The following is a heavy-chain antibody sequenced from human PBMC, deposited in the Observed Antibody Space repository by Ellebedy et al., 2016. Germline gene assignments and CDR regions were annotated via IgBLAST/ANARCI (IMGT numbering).Heavy chain of an antibody. CDR1: GYTFTSYA. D-gene: IGHD3-10*01. Sequence: ASVKVSCKASGYTFTSYAMNWVRQAPGQGLEWMGWINTNTGNPTYAQGFTGRFVFSLETSVSTAYLQISSLKAEDTAVYYCARGPPITMVRGVINPPGYYFDYWGQGTLVTVSS. CDR3: ARGPPITMVRGVINPPGYYFDY. V-gene: IGHV7-4-1*02. CDR2: INTNTGNP. J-gene: IGHJ4*02.